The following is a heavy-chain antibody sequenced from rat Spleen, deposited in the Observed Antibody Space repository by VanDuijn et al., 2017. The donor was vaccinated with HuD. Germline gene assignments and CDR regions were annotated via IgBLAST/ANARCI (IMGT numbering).Heavy chain of an antibody. CDR2: ISSSGDRT. V-gene: IGHV5-25*01. CDR3: ARRASITTVASWFDY. D-gene: IGHD1-1*01. J-gene: IGHJ2*01. Sequence: EVQLVESGGGLVQPGRSLKLSCAASGISFSNYDMSWVRQAPTMGLDWVATISSSGDRTFYRDSVKGRFTISRDNAKSTLYLQMDSLRSEDTATYFCARRASITTVASWFDYWGQGVMVTVSS. CDR1: GISFSNYD.